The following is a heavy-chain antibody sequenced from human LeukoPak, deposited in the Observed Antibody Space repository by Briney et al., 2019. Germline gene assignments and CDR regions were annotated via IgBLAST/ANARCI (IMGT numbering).Heavy chain of an antibody. CDR1: GFTFSSYG. CDR3: AKPLGVLRFLERSSNAFDI. D-gene: IGHD3-3*01. V-gene: IGHV3-30*18. Sequence: PGGSLRLSCAASGFTFSSYGMHWVRQAPGKGLEWVAVISYDGSNKYYADSVKGRFTISRDNSKNTLYLQMNSLRAEDTAVYYCAKPLGVLRFLERSSNAFDIWGQGTMVTVSS. CDR2: ISYDGSNK. J-gene: IGHJ3*02.